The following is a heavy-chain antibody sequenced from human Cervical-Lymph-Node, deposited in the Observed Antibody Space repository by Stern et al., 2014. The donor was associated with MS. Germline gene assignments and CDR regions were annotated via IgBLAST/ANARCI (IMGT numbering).Heavy chain of an antibody. CDR3: ARIKFGDYDYGMDV. V-gene: IGHV2-70*11. J-gene: IGHJ6*02. CDR2: IDWDDDR. D-gene: IGHD3-16*01. CDR1: GFALSTSGMC. Sequence: ESGPALVKPTQTLTLTCTFSGFALSTSGMCVSWIRQPPGKVLEWLARIDWDDDRYYSPSLKTRLTISKDTSKNQVVLTMTDMDPVDTATYYCARIKFGDYDYGMDVWGQGTTVTVSS.